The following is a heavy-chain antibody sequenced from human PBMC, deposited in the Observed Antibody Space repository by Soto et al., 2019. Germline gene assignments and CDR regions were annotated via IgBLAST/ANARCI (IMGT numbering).Heavy chain of an antibody. CDR1: GGTFSSYA. Sequence: SVKVSCKASGGTFSSYAISWVRQAPGQGLEWMGGIIPIFGTANYAQKFQGRVTITADESTSTAYMELSSLRSEDTAVYYCASDFYGYNPTPLPTWGQGTLVTVSS. D-gene: IGHD5-18*01. J-gene: IGHJ4*02. CDR3: ASDFYGYNPTPLPT. CDR2: IIPIFGTA. V-gene: IGHV1-69*13.